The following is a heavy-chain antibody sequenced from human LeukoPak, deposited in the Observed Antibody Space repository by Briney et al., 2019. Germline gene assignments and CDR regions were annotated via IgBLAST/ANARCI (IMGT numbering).Heavy chain of an antibody. D-gene: IGHD3-10*02. J-gene: IGHJ6*04. CDR2: ISSSGSTM. Sequence: PGGSLRLSCAASEFTFRCYEMNWVRQAPGKGLEGVSYISSSGSTMYYADSVKGRFTISRDNAKNSLYLQMNSLRAEDTAVYYCAELGITMIGGVWGKGTTVTISS. CDR1: EFTFRCYE. V-gene: IGHV3-48*03. CDR3: AELGITMIGGV.